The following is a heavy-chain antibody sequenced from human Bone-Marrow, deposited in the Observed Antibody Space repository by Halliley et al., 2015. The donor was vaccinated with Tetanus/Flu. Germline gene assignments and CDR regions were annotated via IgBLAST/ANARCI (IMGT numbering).Heavy chain of an antibody. CDR1: GFTFSAYS. V-gene: IGHV3-21*01. J-gene: IGHJ4*02. Sequence: SLRLSCAASGFTFSAYSMNWVRQAPGKGLEWVSSISSSSSYIYYADSVKGRFTISRDNAKNSLYLLMTSLRAEDTALYYCARDLIRATAAVTGPFGYWGRGTLVTVSS. CDR3: ARDLIRATAAVTGPFGY. CDR2: ISSSSSYI. D-gene: IGHD6-13*01.